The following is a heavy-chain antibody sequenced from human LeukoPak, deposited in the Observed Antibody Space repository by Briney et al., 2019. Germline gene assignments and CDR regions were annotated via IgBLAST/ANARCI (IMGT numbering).Heavy chain of an antibody. CDR3: ARAAKGYWFDP. CDR2: IYHSGST. Sequence: SETLSLTCTVSGGSISSGGYYWSWIRQPPGKGLEWIGYIYHSGSTYYNPSLKSRVTISVDRSKNQFSLKLSSVTAGDTAVYYCARAAKGYWFDPWGQGTLVTVSS. CDR1: GGSISSGGYY. V-gene: IGHV4-30-2*01. J-gene: IGHJ5*02. D-gene: IGHD2-15*01.